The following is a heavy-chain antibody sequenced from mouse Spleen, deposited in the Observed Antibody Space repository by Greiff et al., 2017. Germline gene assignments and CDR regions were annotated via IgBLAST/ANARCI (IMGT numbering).Heavy chain of an antibody. CDR2: ISSGGGST. Sequence: DVMLVESGGGLVKPGGSLKLSCAASGFAFSSYDMSWVRQTPEKRLEWVAYISSGGGSTYYPDTVKGRFTISRDNAKNTLYLQMSSLKSEDTAMYYCARDYSDYAMDYWGQGTSVTVSS. D-gene: IGHD2-13*01. CDR3: ARDYSDYAMDY. V-gene: IGHV5-12-1*01. J-gene: IGHJ4*01. CDR1: GFAFSSYD.